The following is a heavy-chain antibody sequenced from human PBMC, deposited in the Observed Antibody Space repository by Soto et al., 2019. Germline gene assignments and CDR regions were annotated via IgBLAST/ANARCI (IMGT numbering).Heavy chain of an antibody. V-gene: IGHV3-66*04. CDR2: IYSGGST. CDR1: GFTVNNNY. Sequence: PGGSLRLSCAASGFTVNNNYMSWVRQARGKGLEWVSLIYSGGSTYYADSVKGRFTISRDNSKNTLYLQMNSLRAEDTAVYYCGRQNDAFDMWGQGTMVTVSS. CDR3: GRQNDAFDM. J-gene: IGHJ3*02.